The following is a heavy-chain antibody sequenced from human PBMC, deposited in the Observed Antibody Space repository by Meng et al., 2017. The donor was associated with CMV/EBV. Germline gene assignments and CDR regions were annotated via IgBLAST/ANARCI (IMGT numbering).Heavy chain of an antibody. V-gene: IGHV4-34*01. Sequence: SETLSLTCAVYGGSFSGYYWSWIRQPPGKGLEWIGEINHSGSTNYNPSLKSRVTISADTSKNQFSLKLSSVTAADTAVYYCARGEAARYYYYYGMDVWGQGTTVTVSS. CDR2: INHSGST. CDR3: ARGEAARYYYYYGMDV. D-gene: IGHD6-6*01. CDR1: GGSFSGYY. J-gene: IGHJ6*02.